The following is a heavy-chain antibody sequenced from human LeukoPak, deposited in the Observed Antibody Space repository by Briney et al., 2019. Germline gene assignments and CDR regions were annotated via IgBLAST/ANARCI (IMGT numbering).Heavy chain of an antibody. Sequence: ASVKVSCKASGYTFTSYTMRWVRQAPGQRLEWMGWINAGNGNTKYSQAFQGRVTITRDTSANTAYMELSSLRSEDMAVYYCARGEKRQLVGSSEKYFQHWGQGTLVTVSS. D-gene: IGHD6-13*01. J-gene: IGHJ1*01. CDR1: GYTFTSYT. V-gene: IGHV1-3*03. CDR3: ARGEKRQLVGSSEKYFQH. CDR2: INAGNGNT.